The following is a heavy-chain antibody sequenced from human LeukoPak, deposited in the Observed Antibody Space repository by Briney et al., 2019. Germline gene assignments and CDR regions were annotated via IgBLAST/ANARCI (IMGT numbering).Heavy chain of an antibody. D-gene: IGHD6-13*01. V-gene: IGHV3-20*04. CDR1: GFTFDDYG. Sequence: GSLRLSCAASGFTFDDYGMSWVRQAPGKGLEWVSGINWNGGSTGYADSVKGRFTISRDNAKNSLYLQMNSLRAEDTALYYCARDGIGYSSSWYAVLDAFDIWGQGTMVTVSS. J-gene: IGHJ3*02. CDR2: INWNGGST. CDR3: ARDGIGYSSSWYAVLDAFDI.